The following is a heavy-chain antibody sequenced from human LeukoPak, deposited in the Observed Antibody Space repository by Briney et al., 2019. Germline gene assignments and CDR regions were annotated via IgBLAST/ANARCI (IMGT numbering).Heavy chain of an antibody. CDR2: MSGSGGMT. D-gene: IGHD5-18*01. J-gene: IGHJ4*02. V-gene: IGHV3-23*01. CDR1: GFTFSSYW. Sequence: GGSLRLSCAASGFTFSSYWMSWVRQAPGVGLEWVSAMSGSGGMTYSADSVKGRFTISRDNSMNTLYLQMSSLRAEDTAVYYCAKDDRIQTRRYSYNYWGQGTLVTVSS. CDR3: AKDDRIQTRRYSYNY.